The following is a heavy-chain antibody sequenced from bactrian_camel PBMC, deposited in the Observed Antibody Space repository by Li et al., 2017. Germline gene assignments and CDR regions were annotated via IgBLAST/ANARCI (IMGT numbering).Heavy chain of an antibody. CDR1: GDRYSYNC. Sequence: QLVESGGGSVQAGGSLRLSCSVSGDRYSYNCIGWFRAAIGKEREGVAAISVGGRSYYGDSVKGRFTVSRDKSKDTAYLQMNSLTSDDAAMYYCTADPVCDSGLGWSPDEYNFVGQGTQVTVS. CDR3: TADPVCDSGLGWSPDEYNF. V-gene: IGHV3S53*01. CDR2: ISVGGRS. J-gene: IGHJ4*01. D-gene: IGHD1*01.